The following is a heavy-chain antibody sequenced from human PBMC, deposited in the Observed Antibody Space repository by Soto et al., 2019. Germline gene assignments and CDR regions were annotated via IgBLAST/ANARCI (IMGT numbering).Heavy chain of an antibody. D-gene: IGHD7-27*01. Sequence: GGFLRLSCAASGFTFSSYWMHWVRQAPGKGLVWVSRINSDGSSTSYADSVKGRFTISRDNAKNTLYLQMNSLRAEDTAVYYCARVYRSGPWDYYYYGMDVWGQGTTVTVSS. CDR3: ARVYRSGPWDYYYYGMDV. V-gene: IGHV3-74*01. J-gene: IGHJ6*02. CDR1: GFTFSSYW. CDR2: INSDGSST.